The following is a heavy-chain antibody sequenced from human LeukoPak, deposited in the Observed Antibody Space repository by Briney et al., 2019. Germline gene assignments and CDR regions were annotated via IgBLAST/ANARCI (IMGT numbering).Heavy chain of an antibody. D-gene: IGHD2-15*01. J-gene: IGHJ5*02. Sequence: PGGSLRLSCAASGFTFDDYAMHWVRQAPGKGLVWVSRINSDGSSTSYADSVKGRFTISRDNAKNTLYLQMNSLRAEDTAVYYCARALYCSGGSCYSGNWFDPWGQGTLVTVSS. V-gene: IGHV3-74*01. CDR2: INSDGSST. CDR3: ARALYCSGGSCYSGNWFDP. CDR1: GFTFDDYA.